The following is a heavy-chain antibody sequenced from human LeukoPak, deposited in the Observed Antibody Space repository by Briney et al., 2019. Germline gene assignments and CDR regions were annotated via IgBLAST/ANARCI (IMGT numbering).Heavy chain of an antibody. V-gene: IGHV3-7*04. J-gene: IGHJ4*02. Sequence: GSLRLSCAASGFTFSRFWMSWVRQAPGKGLEWVANTKQDGSEKYYVDSVKGRFTISRDNAKNSLYLQMNSLRAEDTAVFYCARDGTYTDYDPDFDIWGQGTLVTVSS. D-gene: IGHD5-12*01. CDR1: GFTFSRFW. CDR2: TKQDGSEK. CDR3: ARDGTYTDYDPDFDI.